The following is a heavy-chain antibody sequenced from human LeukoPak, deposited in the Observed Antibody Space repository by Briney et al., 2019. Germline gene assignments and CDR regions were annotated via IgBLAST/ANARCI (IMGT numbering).Heavy chain of an antibody. D-gene: IGHD2-2*01. CDR1: GGSVSSSDSH. V-gene: IGHV4-31*03. J-gene: IGHJ4*02. Sequence: PSQTLSLICTVSGGSVSSSDSHWAWIRQHPGKGLEWIGCIPYTGATSYSPSLASRVTMSLDRSQNKVSLRLSSVTAADTAVYHCARAITGTSCYDYWGQGTLVTVSS. CDR3: ARAITGTSCYDY. CDR2: IPYTGAT.